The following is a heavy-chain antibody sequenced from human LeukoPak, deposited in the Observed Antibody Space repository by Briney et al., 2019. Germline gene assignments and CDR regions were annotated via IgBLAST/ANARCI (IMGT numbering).Heavy chain of an antibody. CDR1: GGSIRSDTYY. Sequence: PSETLSLTCIVSGGSIRSDTYYWGWIRQPPGKDLEWIGTIFYTGTTSYNPSLKSRATVSVDTSKNQIFLKMTSVTAADTAVYYCARGPNWGSPNCPFHRWGQGTVVTVSS. J-gene: IGHJ3*01. CDR2: IFYTGTT. V-gene: IGHV4-39*07. D-gene: IGHD7-27*01. CDR3: ARGPNWGSPNCPFHR.